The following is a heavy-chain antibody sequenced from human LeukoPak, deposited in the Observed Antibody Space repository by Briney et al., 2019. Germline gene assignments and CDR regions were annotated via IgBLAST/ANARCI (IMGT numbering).Heavy chain of an antibody. CDR3: ARGYASSY. Sequence: PGGSLRLSCTASGFSFSSYEMNWVRQAPGKGLEWVSYISSSGSTIYYADSVKGRFTISRDNAKNSLYLQMNSLRDEDTVVYYCARGYASSYWGQGTLVTVSS. CDR1: GFSFSSYE. CDR2: ISSSGSTI. V-gene: IGHV3-48*03. D-gene: IGHD2-2*01. J-gene: IGHJ4*02.